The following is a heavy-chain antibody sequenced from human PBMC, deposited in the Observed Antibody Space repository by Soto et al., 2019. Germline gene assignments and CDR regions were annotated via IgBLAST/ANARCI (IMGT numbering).Heavy chain of an antibody. CDR1: GGSIRGSDFY. Sequence: SETLSLTCTVSGGSIRGSDFYWSWVRQSPGKGLEWIGSIYYSGSTYYNPSLKSRVTISVDTSKNQFSLKLSSVTAADTAVYYCASSGAHPGDFFYCNGMDVWGQGTTVTVSS. D-gene: IGHD3-10*01. V-gene: IGHV4-39*01. J-gene: IGHJ6*02. CDR2: IYYSGST. CDR3: ASSGAHPGDFFYCNGMDV.